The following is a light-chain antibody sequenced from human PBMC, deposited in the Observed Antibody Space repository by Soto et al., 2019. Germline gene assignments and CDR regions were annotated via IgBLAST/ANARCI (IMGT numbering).Light chain of an antibody. CDR2: EVS. J-gene: IGLJ2*01. CDR3: CSYTSSSTLV. CDR1: SSDVGNYNY. V-gene: IGLV2-14*01. Sequence: QSALTQPASVSGSPGQSITISCTGTSSDVGNYNYVSWYQQHPGRAPKLMIFEVSHRPSGVSSRFSGSKSGNTASLTISGLWTEDEADYYCCSYTSSSTLVFGGGTKLTVL.